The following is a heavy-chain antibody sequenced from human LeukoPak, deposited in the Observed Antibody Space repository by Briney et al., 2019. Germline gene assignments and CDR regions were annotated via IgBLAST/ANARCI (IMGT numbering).Heavy chain of an antibody. CDR3: VRGSYCGGDCLSPMNYGMDV. D-gene: IGHD2-21*02. J-gene: IGHJ6*02. CDR1: GFTFSNYD. CDR2: IGIAGDT. Sequence: RGSLRLSCAASGFTFSNYDIHWVRQVTGKGLEWVSGIGIAGDTYYADSVTGRFTISRQNAKAALYLQMSSLRAGDTAVYSCVRGSYCGGDCLSPMNYGMDVWGQGTTVTVSS. V-gene: IGHV3-13*01.